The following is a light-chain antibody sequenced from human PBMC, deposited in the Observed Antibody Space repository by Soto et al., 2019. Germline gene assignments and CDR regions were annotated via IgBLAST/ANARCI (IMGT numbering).Light chain of an antibody. V-gene: IGKV4-1*01. J-gene: IGKJ2*01. Sequence: IVMTQSPDSLAVSLGERATINCKSSQSVLYSSNNKNYLAWYQQKPGQSPKLLIYWTSTRESGVPDRFSGSGSGKDFTLTISSLQAEDVAVYYCQQYYSTPPYTFGQGTKLEIK. CDR2: WTS. CDR3: QQYYSTPPYT. CDR1: QSVLYSSNNKNY.